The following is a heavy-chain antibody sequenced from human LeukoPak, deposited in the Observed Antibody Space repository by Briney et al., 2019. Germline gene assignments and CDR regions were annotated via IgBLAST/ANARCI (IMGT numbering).Heavy chain of an antibody. CDR1: GGSIGSYY. V-gene: IGHV4-4*07. Sequence: SETLSLTCTVSGGSIGSYYWSWIRQPAGKELEWIGRIYTSGSTNYNPSLKSRVTMSVDTSKNQFSLKLSSVTAADTAVYYCARGYCSSTSCHNWFDPWGQGTLVTVSS. CDR3: ARGYCSSTSCHNWFDP. D-gene: IGHD2-2*01. CDR2: IYTSGST. J-gene: IGHJ5*02.